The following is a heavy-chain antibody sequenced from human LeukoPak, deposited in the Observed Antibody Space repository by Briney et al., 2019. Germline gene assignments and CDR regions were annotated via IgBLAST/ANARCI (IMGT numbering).Heavy chain of an antibody. J-gene: IGHJ6*02. V-gene: IGHV3-11*01. Sequence: PGGSLRLSCVASGFTFSDYYMSWIRQAPGKGLEWLSYISSSDNTLYYADSVKGRLTISRDNAKTSLYLQMNTLRAEDTAVYYCARCPYYYGMDVWGQGTTVTVSS. CDR2: ISSSDNTL. CDR3: ARCPYYYGMDV. CDR1: GFTFSDYY.